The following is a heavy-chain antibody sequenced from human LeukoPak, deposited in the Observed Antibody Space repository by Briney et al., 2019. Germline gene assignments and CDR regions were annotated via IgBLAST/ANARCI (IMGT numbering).Heavy chain of an antibody. Sequence: GGSLRLSCAASAFTFDDYAMHWVRQAPGKGLEWVAFIRYDGSNKYYADSVKGRFTISRDNSKNTLNLQMNSLRAEDTAVYYCAKDPTHYRVWDYYETIGLSYWGQGTLVTVSS. CDR3: AKDPTHYRVWDYYETIGLSY. J-gene: IGHJ4*02. CDR2: IRYDGSNK. D-gene: IGHD3-22*01. V-gene: IGHV3-30*02. CDR1: AFTFDDYA.